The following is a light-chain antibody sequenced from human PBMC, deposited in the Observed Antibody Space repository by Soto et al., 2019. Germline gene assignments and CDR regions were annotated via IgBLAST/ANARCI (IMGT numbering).Light chain of an antibody. V-gene: IGLV2-8*01. J-gene: IGLJ2*01. Sequence: QSALAQPPSASGSPGQSVTISCAGTSSDVGGYNYVSWYQLHPGKAPKLIIYEVTKRPSGVPDRFSGSKSGNTASLIVSGLQTEDEADYHCCSYAGSNTVVFGGGTKLTVL. CDR2: EVT. CDR3: CSYAGSNTVV. CDR1: SSDVGGYNY.